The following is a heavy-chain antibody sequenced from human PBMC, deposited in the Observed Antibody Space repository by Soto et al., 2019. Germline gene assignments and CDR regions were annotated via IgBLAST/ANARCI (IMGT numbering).Heavy chain of an antibody. CDR1: GYTFTGYY. V-gene: IGHV1-2*04. CDR2: INPNSGGT. Sequence: ASVKVSCKASGYTFTGYYMHWVRQAPGQGLEWMGWINPNSGGTNYAQKFQGWVTMTRDTSISTAYMELSRLRSEDTAVYYCAREKAVAGRTYGYYGMDVWGQGTTVTVSS. J-gene: IGHJ6*02. CDR3: AREKAVAGRTYGYYGMDV. D-gene: IGHD6-19*01.